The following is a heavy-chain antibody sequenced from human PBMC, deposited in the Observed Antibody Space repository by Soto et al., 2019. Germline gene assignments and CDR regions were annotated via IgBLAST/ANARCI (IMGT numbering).Heavy chain of an antibody. Sequence: ASVKVSCKSSGDIFSDYCITWVRQAPGQRLEWMGWINAGNGNTKYSQKFQGRVTITRDTSASTAYMELSSLRSEDTAVYYCARARMAAAAWFDPWGQGTLVTVS. V-gene: IGHV1-3*01. CDR2: INAGNGNT. D-gene: IGHD6-13*01. CDR3: ARARMAAAAWFDP. J-gene: IGHJ5*02. CDR1: GDIFSDYC.